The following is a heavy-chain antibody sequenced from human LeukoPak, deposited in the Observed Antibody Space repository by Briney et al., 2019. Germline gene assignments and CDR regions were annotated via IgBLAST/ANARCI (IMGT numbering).Heavy chain of an antibody. Sequence: GRSLRLSCAASGFTFSSYGMHWVRQAPGKGLEWVAVISYDGSNKYYADSVKGRFTISRDNSKNTLYLQMNSLRAEDTAVYYCAREGVVPAASIDYWGQGTLVTVSS. J-gene: IGHJ4*02. CDR3: AREGVVPAASIDY. CDR1: GFTFSSYG. D-gene: IGHD2-2*01. CDR2: ISYDGSNK. V-gene: IGHV3-30*03.